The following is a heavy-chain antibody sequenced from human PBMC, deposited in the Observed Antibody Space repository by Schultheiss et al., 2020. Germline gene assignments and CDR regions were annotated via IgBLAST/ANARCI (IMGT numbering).Heavy chain of an antibody. CDR2: ISYDGSNK. CDR3: ARDGSSGWYEVNWFDP. D-gene: IGHD6-19*01. CDR1: GFTFSSYA. V-gene: IGHV3-30*03. Sequence: SLRLSCAASGFTFSSYAMSWVRQAPGKGLEWVAVISYDGSNKYYADSVKGRFTISRDNAKNSLYLQMNSLRDEDTAVYYCARDGSSGWYEVNWFDPWGQG. J-gene: IGHJ5*02.